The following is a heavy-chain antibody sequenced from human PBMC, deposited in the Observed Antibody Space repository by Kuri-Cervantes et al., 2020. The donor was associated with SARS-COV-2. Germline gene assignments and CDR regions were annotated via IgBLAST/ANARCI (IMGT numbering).Heavy chain of an antibody. D-gene: IGHD4-17*01. Sequence: LSLTCAASGFTFSSYGMHWVRQAPGKGLEWVAVISYNGSNKYYADSVKGRFTTSRDNSKNMLYLQMNSLRAEDTAVYYCAKAKTTVTTFDYWGQGTLVTVSS. CDR2: ISYNGSNK. CDR3: AKAKTTVTTFDY. J-gene: IGHJ4*02. CDR1: GFTFSSYG. V-gene: IGHV3-30*18.